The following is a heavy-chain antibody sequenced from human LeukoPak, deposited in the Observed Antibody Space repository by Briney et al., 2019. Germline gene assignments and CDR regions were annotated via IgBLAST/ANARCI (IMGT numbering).Heavy chain of an antibody. D-gene: IGHD1-1*01. Sequence: GESLRLSCTAYGFTFSDYSVNWVRQAPGKGLEWVSCITGTSDIYYADSVKGRFTISRDNAKNSVYLQMNSLRAEDTGIYYCARAIRLWGQGTLVTVSS. V-gene: IGHV3-69-1*02. CDR2: ITGTSDI. CDR3: ARAIRL. CDR1: GFTFSDYS. J-gene: IGHJ4*02.